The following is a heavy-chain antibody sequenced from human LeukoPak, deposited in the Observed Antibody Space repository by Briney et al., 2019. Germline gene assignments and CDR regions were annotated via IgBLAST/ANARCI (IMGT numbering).Heavy chain of an antibody. CDR2: IKQDGSEK. V-gene: IGHV3-7*03. J-gene: IGHJ4*02. CDR3: ARSQWLADRYFDY. CDR1: GFTFSSYW. D-gene: IGHD6-19*01. Sequence: GGSLRLSCAASGFTFSSYWMSWVRQAPGKGLERVANIKQDGSEKYYVDSVKGRFTISRDNAKNSLYLQMNSLRAEDTAVYYCARSQWLADRYFDYWGQGTLVTVSS.